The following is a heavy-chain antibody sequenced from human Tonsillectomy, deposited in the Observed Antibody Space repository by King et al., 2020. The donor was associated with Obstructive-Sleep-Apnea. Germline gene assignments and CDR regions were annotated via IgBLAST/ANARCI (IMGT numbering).Heavy chain of an antibody. CDR1: GFTFSNAW. CDR3: TTTTSIAARHLDY. CDR2: IKSKTGGGTT. Sequence: EVQLVESGGGLVKPGGSLRLSCAASGFTFSNAWMRWVRQAPGKGLEWVGRIKSKTGGGTTDYAAPVKGRFTISRVDSKNTLYLQMNSLKTEDTAVYYCTTTTSIAARHLDYWGQGTLVTVSS. V-gene: IGHV3-15*01. D-gene: IGHD6-6*01. J-gene: IGHJ4*02.